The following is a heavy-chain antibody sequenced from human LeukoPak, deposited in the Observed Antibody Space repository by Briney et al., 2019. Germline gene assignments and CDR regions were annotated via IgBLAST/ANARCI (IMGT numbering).Heavy chain of an antibody. Sequence: SETLSLACAVYGGTFSGYYWSWIRQPPGKRLEWVGESNDSGGTNYNPSLKSRVTISADKSKNQVSLKLTSVTAADTAVYYCARLSVIVGAALEYYYYYMDVWGQGTTVTVSS. V-gene: IGHV4-34*01. D-gene: IGHD1-26*01. CDR3: ARLSVIVGAALEYYYYYMDV. CDR1: GGTFSGYY. CDR2: SNDSGGT. J-gene: IGHJ6*03.